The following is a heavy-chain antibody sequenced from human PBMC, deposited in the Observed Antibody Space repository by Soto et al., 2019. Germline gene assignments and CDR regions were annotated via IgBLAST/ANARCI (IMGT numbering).Heavy chain of an antibody. CDR3: GGGTAFDF. Sequence: EVQLVESGGGLVQPGGSLRLSCAASGFTFSNYWMNWVRQAPGKGLEWGANIKQDGSQQYFLDSVKGRFTVSRDNARNSLYLQMNSLRVDDTAVYYCGGGTAFDFWGQGTLVTVSS. CDR1: GFTFSNYW. J-gene: IGHJ4*02. CDR2: IKQDGSQQ. V-gene: IGHV3-7*01. D-gene: IGHD1-1*01.